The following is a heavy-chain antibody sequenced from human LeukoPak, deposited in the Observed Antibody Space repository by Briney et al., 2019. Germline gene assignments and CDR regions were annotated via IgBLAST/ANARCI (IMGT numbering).Heavy chain of an antibody. V-gene: IGHV3-49*04. CDR1: GVKFGDHA. CDR2: IRSKVYGGTA. J-gene: IGHJ4*02. D-gene: IGHD5-24*01. Sequence: GGGLRLSCRTSGVKFGDHAMTWVRQAPGKGLQWIGFIRSKVYGGTADYAGSVKGGFTFSRDGSMGIVYLQMSSLKTEDTALYYCATGGHDYNTSAYPYWGQGTLVTVSS. CDR3: ATGGHDYNTSAYPY.